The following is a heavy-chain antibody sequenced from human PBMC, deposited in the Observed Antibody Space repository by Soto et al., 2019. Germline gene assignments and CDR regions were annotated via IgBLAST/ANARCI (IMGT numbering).Heavy chain of an antibody. CDR3: ARDRADGVHQYYDFWSGYSGYYGMDV. D-gene: IGHD3-3*01. V-gene: IGHV3-48*02. CDR1: GFTFSYFG. J-gene: IGHJ6*02. Sequence: GGSLRLSCEASGFTFSYFGTHWVRQAPGKGLEWVSYISSSSSTIYYADSVKGRFTISRDNAKNSLYLQMNSLRDEDTAVYYCARDRADGVHQYYDFWSGYSGYYGMDVWGQGTTVTVSS. CDR2: ISSSSSTI.